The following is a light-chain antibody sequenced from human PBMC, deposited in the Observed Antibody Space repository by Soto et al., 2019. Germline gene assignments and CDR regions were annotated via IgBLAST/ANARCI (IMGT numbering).Light chain of an antibody. CDR2: GAS. Sequence: EIVMTQSPATLSVSPGERATLSCRASQSVSSNLAWYQQKPGQAPRLLIYGASTRATGIPARFSGSGSGTEFPLTISSLKSKVFAVYYCQHYNTWPRTFGQGTKVKIK. V-gene: IGKV3-15*01. J-gene: IGKJ1*01. CDR3: QHYNTWPRT. CDR1: QSVSSN.